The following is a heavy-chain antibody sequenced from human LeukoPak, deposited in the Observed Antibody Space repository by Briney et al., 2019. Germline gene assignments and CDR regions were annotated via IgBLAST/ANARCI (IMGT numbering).Heavy chain of an antibody. CDR2: IIPILGIV. Sequence: GASVKVSCKASGGTFSSYAISWVRQAPGQGLEWMGRIIPILGIVNYAQKFQGRVTMTRDMSISTAYMELSRLRSDDTAVYYCAREEWELLNFDYWGQGTLVTVSS. CDR1: GGTFSSYA. V-gene: IGHV1-69*04. CDR3: AREEWELLNFDY. J-gene: IGHJ4*02. D-gene: IGHD1-26*01.